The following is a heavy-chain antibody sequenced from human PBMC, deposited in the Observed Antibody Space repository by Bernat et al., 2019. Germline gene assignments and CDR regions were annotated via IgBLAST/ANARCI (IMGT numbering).Heavy chain of an antibody. CDR2: IIPIFGTA. CDR3: ARDRDSSSWYGWFDT. J-gene: IGHJ5*02. CDR1: GGTFSSYA. D-gene: IGHD6-13*01. Sequence: QVQLVQSGAEVKKPGSSVKVSCKASGGTFSSYAISWVRQAPGQGLEWMGGIIPIFGTANYAQKVQGRSTINADESTRTAYMELGSLRSGDTAVYYCARDRDSSSWYGWFDTWGQGTLVTVSS. V-gene: IGHV1-69*01.